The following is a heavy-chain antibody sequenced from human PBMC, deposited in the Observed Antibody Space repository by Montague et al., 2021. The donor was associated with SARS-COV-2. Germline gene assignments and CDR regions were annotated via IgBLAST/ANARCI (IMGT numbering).Heavy chain of an antibody. D-gene: IGHD7-27*01. CDR2: IKKDESGK. CDR3: ATDQNWAFDC. V-gene: IGHV3-7*01. J-gene: IGHJ4*02. Sequence: SLRLSCAASGFTFGSYWMSWVRQAPGKGLEWVSDIKKDESGKSYVDSVKGRFTISRDNAKNSLYLQMHSLRAEDTAAYYCATDQNWAFDCWGQGALVTVSS. CDR1: GFTFGSYW.